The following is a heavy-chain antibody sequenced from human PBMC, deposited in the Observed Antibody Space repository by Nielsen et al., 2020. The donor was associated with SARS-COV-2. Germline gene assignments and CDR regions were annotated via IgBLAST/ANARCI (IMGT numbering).Heavy chain of an antibody. CDR3: AKDGVWQGLNYYHKKWYFDL. Sequence: GESLKISCVVSGFSLRNYAMSWVRQTPGKGLEWVSATSGRGDATYYAGSVKGRFTISRDNFKNTLYLQMNSLRAEDTAIYYCAKDGVWQGLNYYHKKWYFDLWGRGTLVTVSS. J-gene: IGHJ2*01. CDR2: TSGRGDAT. CDR1: GFSLRNYA. V-gene: IGHV3-23*01. D-gene: IGHD3-22*01.